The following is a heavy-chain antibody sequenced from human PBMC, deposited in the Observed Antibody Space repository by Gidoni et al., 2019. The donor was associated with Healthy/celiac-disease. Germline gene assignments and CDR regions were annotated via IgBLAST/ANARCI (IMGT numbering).Heavy chain of an antibody. J-gene: IGHJ4*02. Sequence: QVQLVESGGGVVQPGRSLRLSCAASGFTFSSYGMHWVRQAPGKGLEWVAVIWYDGSNKYYADSVKGRFTISRDNSKNTLYLQMNSLRAEDTAVYYCARDSKRWLQSPQGYWGQGTLVTVSS. CDR1: GFTFSSYG. CDR2: IWYDGSNK. V-gene: IGHV3-33*01. CDR3: ARDSKRWLQSPQGY. D-gene: IGHD5-12*01.